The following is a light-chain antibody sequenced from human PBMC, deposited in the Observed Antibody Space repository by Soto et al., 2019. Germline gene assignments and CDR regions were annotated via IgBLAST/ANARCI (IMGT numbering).Light chain of an antibody. CDR1: QSVSSY. V-gene: IGKV3-11*01. Sequence: EIVLTQSPATLSLSPGERATLSCRASQSVSSYLAWYQQKPGQAPRLLIYDASNRATGIPARFSGSGSGSDFTLTISSREPEDFAVYYCQQRSNCPSFGPGTKVDIK. CDR3: QQRSNCPS. CDR2: DAS. J-gene: IGKJ3*01.